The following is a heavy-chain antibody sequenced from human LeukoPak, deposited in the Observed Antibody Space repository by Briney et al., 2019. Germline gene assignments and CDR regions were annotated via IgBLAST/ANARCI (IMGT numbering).Heavy chain of an antibody. CDR1: GFTVSSNY. V-gene: IGHV3-66*01. Sequence: GGSLRLSCAASGFTVSSNYMSWVRQAPGKGLEWVSVIYSGGSTYYADSVKGRFTISRDNSKNTLYLQMNSLRAEDTAVYYCARDNVVVVAAMFDPWGQGTLVTVSS. D-gene: IGHD2-15*01. CDR2: IYSGGST. J-gene: IGHJ5*02. CDR3: ARDNVVVVAAMFDP.